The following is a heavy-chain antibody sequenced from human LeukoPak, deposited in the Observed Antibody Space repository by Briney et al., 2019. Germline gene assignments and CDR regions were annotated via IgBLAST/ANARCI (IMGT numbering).Heavy chain of an antibody. CDR2: INPNSGGT. D-gene: IGHD2-2*02. V-gene: IGHV1-2*02. Sequence: ASVKVSCKASGYTFTAYYMHWVRQAPGQGLEWMGWINPNSGGTNYAQKFQGRVTMTRDTSISTAYMELSRLRSDDTAVYYCARDIVVVVPAAIPTSMSGMDVWGQGTTVTVSS. J-gene: IGHJ6*02. CDR3: ARDIVVVVPAAIPTSMSGMDV. CDR1: GYTFTAYY.